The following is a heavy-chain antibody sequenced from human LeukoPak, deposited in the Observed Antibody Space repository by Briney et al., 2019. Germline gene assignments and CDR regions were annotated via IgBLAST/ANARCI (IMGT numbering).Heavy chain of an antibody. V-gene: IGHV4-39*07. CDR2: IYYSGST. J-gene: IGHJ6*03. D-gene: IGHD3-22*01. CDR3: ARVRSSGYYYYYYYMDV. Sequence: PSETLSLTCTVSGGSISSSSYYWGWIRQPPGKGLEWIGSIYYSGSTYYNPSLKSRVTISVDTSKNQFSLKLSSVTAADTAVYYCARVRSSGYYYYYYYMDVWGKGTTVTVSS. CDR1: GGSISSSSYY.